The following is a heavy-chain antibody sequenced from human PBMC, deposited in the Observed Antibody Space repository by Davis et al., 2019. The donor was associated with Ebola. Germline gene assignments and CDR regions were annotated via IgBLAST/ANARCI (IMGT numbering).Heavy chain of an antibody. Sequence: ASVKVSCKASGYTFTSYDINWVRQAPGQGLEWMGWIHPNTGGTNYAQKFQGRVTMTRDTSINTAYMQLTRLTFDDTAVYYCARPDSSGWPYFHYWGQGTLVTVSS. V-gene: IGHV1-2*02. CDR2: IHPNTGGT. CDR3: ARPDSSGWPYFHY. CDR1: GYTFTSYD. J-gene: IGHJ4*02. D-gene: IGHD6-19*01.